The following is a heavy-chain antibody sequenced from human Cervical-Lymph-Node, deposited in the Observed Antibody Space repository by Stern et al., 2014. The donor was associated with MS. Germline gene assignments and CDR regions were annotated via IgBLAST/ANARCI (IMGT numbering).Heavy chain of an antibody. J-gene: IGHJ6*02. Sequence: VTLRESGPTLVKPTQTLTLTCTFSGFSLNNSGVNVGWIRQPPGKGLEWLALVYWDDDKRYSPSLKNRLTIAKDTSKNQVVLTLTNMDPVDTATYYCAHSIYFYGMDVWGQGTTVTVSS. V-gene: IGHV2-5*02. CDR1: GFSLNNSGVN. D-gene: IGHD3-9*01. CDR3: AHSIYFYGMDV. CDR2: VYWDDDK.